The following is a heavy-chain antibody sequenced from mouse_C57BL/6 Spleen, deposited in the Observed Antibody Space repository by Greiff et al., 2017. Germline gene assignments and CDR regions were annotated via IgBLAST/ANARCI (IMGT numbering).Heavy chain of an antibody. CDR1: GYTFTSYW. CDR3: ARMANYYGSSWVYFDD. J-gene: IGHJ2*01. CDR2: INPSNGGT. V-gene: IGHV1-53*01. D-gene: IGHD1-1*01. Sequence: QVQLQQPGTELVKPGASVKLSCKASGYTFTSYWMHWVKQRPGQGLEWIGNINPSNGGTNYNEKVKSKTTLSVDKSSSTSYMQLSSLTSVDSAVYYSARMANYYGSSWVYFDDWGQGTTLTVSS.